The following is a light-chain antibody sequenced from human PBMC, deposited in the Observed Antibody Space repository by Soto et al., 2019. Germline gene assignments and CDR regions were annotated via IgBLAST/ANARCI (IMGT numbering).Light chain of an antibody. J-gene: IGKJ5*01. CDR2: DAY. CDR3: QQRHMWPIT. Sequence: EVVLTQSPVTLSLSPGERATLSCTASQSFRGLLAWYQQKPGQAPRLLIYDAYNRATGIPPRFSGSGSGTDFTLTISSLEPEDSAVYYCQQRHMWPITFGQGTRREIK. CDR1: QSFRGL. V-gene: IGKV3-11*01.